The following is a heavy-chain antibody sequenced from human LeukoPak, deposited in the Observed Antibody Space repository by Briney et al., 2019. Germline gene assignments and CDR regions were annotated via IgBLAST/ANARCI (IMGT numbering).Heavy chain of an antibody. V-gene: IGHV4-39*01. CDR1: GGSISSSSYY. Sequence: PSETLSLTCTVSGGSISSSSYYWGWIRQPPGKGLEWIGSVYYSGSTYYNPSLKSRVTISVDTSKNQFSLKLSSVTAADTPVYYCATQQMGPSAFAXWGQGTMVTV. CDR3: ATQQMGPSAFAX. J-gene: IGHJ3*02. D-gene: IGHD5-24*01. CDR2: VYYSGST.